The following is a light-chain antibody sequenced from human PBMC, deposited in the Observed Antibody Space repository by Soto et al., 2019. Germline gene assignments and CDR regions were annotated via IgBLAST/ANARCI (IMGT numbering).Light chain of an antibody. CDR3: HQYDNAPFT. J-gene: IGKJ3*01. CDR2: GAS. V-gene: IGKV3-20*01. Sequence: EIVLTQSPGTLSLSPGERATLSCRASQSLSSNYLAWYQQRPGQSPRLLVYGASSRATGIPDRFSGSGFGTHFALTISRLEPADSAVYYCHQYDNAPFTFGPGTRVRIK. CDR1: QSLSSNY.